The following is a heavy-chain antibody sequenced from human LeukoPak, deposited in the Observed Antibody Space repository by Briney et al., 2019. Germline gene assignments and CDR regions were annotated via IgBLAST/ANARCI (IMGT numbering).Heavy chain of an antibody. CDR1: GGSVSSGSYY. D-gene: IGHD3-22*01. CDR2: IYYSGST. J-gene: IGHJ3*02. V-gene: IGHV4-61*01. CDR3: ARDRDSSGYYYHAFDI. Sequence: SETLSLTCTVSGGSVSSGSYYWSWIRQPPGKGLEWIGYIYYSGSTNYNPSLKSRVTISVDTSKNQFSLELSSVTAADTAVYYCARDRDSSGYYYHAFDIWGQGTMVTVSS.